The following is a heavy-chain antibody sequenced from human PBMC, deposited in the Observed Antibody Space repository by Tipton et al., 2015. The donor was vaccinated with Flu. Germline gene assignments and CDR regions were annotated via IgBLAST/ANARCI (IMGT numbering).Heavy chain of an antibody. V-gene: IGHV4-61*02. CDR2: IYTTGSV. CDR1: GGFITSGSYY. Sequence: TLSLTCSISGGFITSGSYYWSWIRQSAGRGLEWIGRIYTTGSVNYNPSLRGRVTIAGDTSRNHFSLLLTSVTAADTAVYFCARSPSYSGSGIYPYYFDDWGQGTLVTVAS. D-gene: IGHD3-10*01. CDR3: ARSPSYSGSGIYPYYFDD. J-gene: IGHJ4*02.